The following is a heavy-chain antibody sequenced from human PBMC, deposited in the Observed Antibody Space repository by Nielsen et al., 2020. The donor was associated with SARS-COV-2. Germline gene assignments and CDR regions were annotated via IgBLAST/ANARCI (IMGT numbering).Heavy chain of an antibody. CDR1: GYTFTGYY. V-gene: IGHV1-2*04. J-gene: IGHJ6*02. Sequence: VKVSCKASGYTFTGYYMHWVRQAPGQGLEWMGWINPNSGGTNYAQKFQGWVTMTRDTSISTAYMELSRLRSDDTAVYYCARDLTVTTSNDYYYGMDVWGQGTTVTVSS. D-gene: IGHD4-17*01. CDR3: ARDLTVTTSNDYYYGMDV. CDR2: INPNSGGT.